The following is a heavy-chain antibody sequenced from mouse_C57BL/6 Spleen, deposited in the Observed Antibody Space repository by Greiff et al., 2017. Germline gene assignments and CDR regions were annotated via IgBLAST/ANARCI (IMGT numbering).Heavy chain of an antibody. CDR3: ARKGWGAFAY. J-gene: IGHJ3*01. D-gene: IGHD3-3*01. CDR1: GFSLTSYA. Sequence: VQLVESGPGLVAPSESLSITCTVSGFSLTSYAISWVRQPPGKGLEWLGVIWTGGGTYYNSALESRLSISKDYSKSQVFLKMDSLQTDDTARYDCARKGWGAFAYWGQGTLVTVSA. V-gene: IGHV2-9-1*01. CDR2: IWTGGGT.